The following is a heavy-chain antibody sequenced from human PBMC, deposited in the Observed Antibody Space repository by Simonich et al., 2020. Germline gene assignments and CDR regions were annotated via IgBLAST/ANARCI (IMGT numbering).Heavy chain of an antibody. D-gene: IGHD6-6*01. CDR1: GYTFTGYD. Sequence: QVQLVQSGAEVKKPGASVKVSCKASGYTFTGYDMHWVRQAPVHGLGGRGRVNPNDGGTNTTKKFQGRVTMTRNTSTSTAYMELSRLRSDDTAVYYCAIYSPSIAARPYWYFDLWGRGTLVTVSS. V-gene: IGHV1-2*02. CDR3: AIYSPSIAARPYWYFDL. J-gene: IGHJ2*01. CDR2: VNPNDGGT.